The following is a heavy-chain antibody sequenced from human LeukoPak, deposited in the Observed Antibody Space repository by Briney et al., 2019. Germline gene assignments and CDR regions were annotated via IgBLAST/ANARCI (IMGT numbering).Heavy chain of an antibody. CDR2: INHSGST. D-gene: IGHD1-26*01. Sequence: PSETLSLTCTVSGGSISSYYWSWIRQPPGKGLEWIGEINHSGSTNYNPSLKSRVTISVDTSKNQFSLKLSSVTAADTAVYYCARVGGHSGSYRRPYYYYGMDVWGQGTTVTVSS. CDR1: GGSISSYY. CDR3: ARVGGHSGSYRRPYYYYGMDV. J-gene: IGHJ6*02. V-gene: IGHV4-34*01.